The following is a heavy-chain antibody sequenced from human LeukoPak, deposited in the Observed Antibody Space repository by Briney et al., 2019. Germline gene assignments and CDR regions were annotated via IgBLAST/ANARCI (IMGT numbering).Heavy chain of an antibody. CDR2: INTDGSGT. CDR1: GFTFSSYW. CDR3: ARDALHYHDSENWFDP. Sequence: GGSLRLSCAASGFTFSSYWMHWVRQAPGKGLVWVSRINTDGSGTSYADSVKGRFTISRDNAKNTLYLQMNSLRAEDTAVYYCARDALHYHDSENWFDPWGQGTLVTVSS. D-gene: IGHD3-22*01. J-gene: IGHJ5*02. V-gene: IGHV3-74*01.